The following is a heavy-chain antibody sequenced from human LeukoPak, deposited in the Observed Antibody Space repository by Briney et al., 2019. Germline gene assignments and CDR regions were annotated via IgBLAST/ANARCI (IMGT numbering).Heavy chain of an antibody. CDR2: IYYSGST. CDR1: GGSISSYY. V-gene: IGHV4-59*08. Sequence: SETLSLTCTVSGGSISSYYWSWIRQPPGKGLAWIGYIYYSGSTNYNPSLKSRVTISVDASKNQFSLKLSSVTAADTAVYYCARIGDRDDTYFDYWGQGTLVTVSS. CDR3: ARIGDRDDTYFDY. J-gene: IGHJ4*02. D-gene: IGHD3-16*01.